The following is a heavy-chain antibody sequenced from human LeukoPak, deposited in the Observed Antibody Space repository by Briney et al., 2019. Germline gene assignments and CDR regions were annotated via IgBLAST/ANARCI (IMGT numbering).Heavy chain of an antibody. D-gene: IGHD2-2*02. CDR2: IYYSGST. CDR1: GGSISSGGYY. J-gene: IGHJ6*02. CDR3: ARDWWSSAIGSYYGMDV. V-gene: IGHV4-31*03. Sequence: SETLSLTCTVSGGSISSGGYYWSWIRQHPGKGLEWIGYIYYSGSTYYNPSLKSRVTISVDTSKNQFSLKLSSVTAADTAVYYCARDWWSSAIGSYYGMDVWGQGTTVTVSS.